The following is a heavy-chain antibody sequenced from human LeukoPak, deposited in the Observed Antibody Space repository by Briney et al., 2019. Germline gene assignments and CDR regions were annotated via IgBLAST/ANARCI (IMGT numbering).Heavy chain of an antibody. CDR3: ARVSARSLIVVVNDAFDI. Sequence: QPGGSLRLSCAASGFTFSSYGMHWVRQAPGKGLEWVAVIWYDGSNKYYADSVKGRFTISRDNSKNTLYLQMNSLRAEDTAVYYCARVSARSLIVVVNDAFDIWGQGTMVTVSS. CDR2: IWYDGSNK. D-gene: IGHD3-22*01. J-gene: IGHJ3*02. V-gene: IGHV3-30*19. CDR1: GFTFSSYG.